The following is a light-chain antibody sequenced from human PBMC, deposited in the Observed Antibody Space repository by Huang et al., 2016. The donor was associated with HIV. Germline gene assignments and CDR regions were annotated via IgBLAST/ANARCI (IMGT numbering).Light chain of an antibody. CDR3: QQTYNSPPFT. CDR2: ATS. Sequence: DIQMTQSPSSLSASLGDRVTITCRASQSISLYLNWYQQKQGQAPKLLIFATSNLQSGVPSRSSGRGSGTDFTLTITNLQPEDFATYYCQQTYNSPPFTFGQGTKLEV. CDR1: QSISLY. V-gene: IGKV1-39*01. J-gene: IGKJ2*01.